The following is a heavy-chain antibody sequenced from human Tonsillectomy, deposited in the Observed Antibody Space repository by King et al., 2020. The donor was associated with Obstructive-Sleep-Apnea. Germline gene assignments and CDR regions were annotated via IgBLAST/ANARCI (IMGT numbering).Heavy chain of an antibody. CDR3: ARDTETGYAGAGIDY. CDR2: IKQDGSEK. V-gene: IGHV3-7*03. Sequence: VQLVESGGGLVQPGGSLRLSCAASGFTFSSYWMSWVRQAPGKGLEWVANIKQDGSEKYYVDSVKGRFTISRDNAKNSLYLQMNSLRAEDTAVYYCARDTETGYAGAGIDYWGQGTLVTVSS. D-gene: IGHD1-14*01. CDR1: GFTFSSYW. J-gene: IGHJ4*02.